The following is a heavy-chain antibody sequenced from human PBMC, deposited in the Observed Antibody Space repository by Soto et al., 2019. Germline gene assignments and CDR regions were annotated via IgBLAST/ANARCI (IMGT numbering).Heavy chain of an antibody. CDR3: ARSLDTAMVISSWFDP. J-gene: IGHJ5*02. CDR1: GGSISSGGYY. V-gene: IGHV4-31*03. D-gene: IGHD5-18*01. Sequence: SETLSLTCTVSGGSISSGGYYWSWIRQHPGKGLEWIGYIYYSGSTYYNPSLKSRVTISVDTSKNQFSLKPSSVTAADTAVYYCARSLDTAMVISSWFDPWGQGTLVTVSS. CDR2: IYYSGST.